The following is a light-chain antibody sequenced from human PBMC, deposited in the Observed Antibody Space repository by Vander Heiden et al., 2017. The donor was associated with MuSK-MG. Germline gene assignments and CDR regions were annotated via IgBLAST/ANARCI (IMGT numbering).Light chain of an antibody. CDR1: SSDVGSYNL. CDR2: EGS. Sequence: QSALTQPASVSGSPGQSITISCTGTSSDVGSYNLVSWYQHHPGKAPKLMIYEGSKRPSGVSNRFSGSKSGNTASLTISGLQAEDEADYYCCSHAGTTTDVLFGGGTKLTVL. CDR3: CSHAGTTTDVL. J-gene: IGLJ2*01. V-gene: IGLV2-23*01.